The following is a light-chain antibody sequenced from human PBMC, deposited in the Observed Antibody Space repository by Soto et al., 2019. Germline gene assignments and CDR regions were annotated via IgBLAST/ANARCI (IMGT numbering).Light chain of an antibody. CDR2: GAS. CDR1: QSVSSTY. Sequence: EIALTQSPGTLSLSPGERATLSCRASQSVSSTYLAWYQQKPGQAPRLLIYGASSRATGIPDRVSGSGSGTHFTLTISRLEPEDFAVYYCQQYGSSPLTFGQGTKVDIK. CDR3: QQYGSSPLT. J-gene: IGKJ1*01. V-gene: IGKV3-20*01.